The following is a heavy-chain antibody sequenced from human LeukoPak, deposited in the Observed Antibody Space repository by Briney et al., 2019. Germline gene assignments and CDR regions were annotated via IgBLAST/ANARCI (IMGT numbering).Heavy chain of an antibody. CDR1: GFTFAAYA. J-gene: IGHJ4*02. CDR3: AKDYCGGGRCDEIPIDY. V-gene: IGHV3-23*01. CDR2: ITDSGVLT. D-gene: IGHD2-21*01. Sequence: GGSLRLSCAASGFTFAAYAMSWVRQAPGKGLDWVATITDSGVLTFYADSVKGRFSISRDNSRNTVYLQMNSLQVEDTAVYYCAKDYCGGGRCDEIPIDYWGQGTLVTVSS.